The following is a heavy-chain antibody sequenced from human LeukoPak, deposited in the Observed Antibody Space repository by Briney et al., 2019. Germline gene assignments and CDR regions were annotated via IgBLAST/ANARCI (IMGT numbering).Heavy chain of an antibody. CDR3: AREMYNWNYGDY. CDR2: IYSGGST. CDR1: GYIVSGKY. D-gene: IGHD1-20*01. V-gene: IGHV3-66*01. J-gene: IGHJ4*02. Sequence: QTGGSLRLSCAVSGYIVSGKYMGWVRQAPGKGLEWVSVIYSGGSTYYTDSVKGRFTISRDNSKNTLYLQMNSLRAEDTAVYYCAREMYNWNYGDYWGQGTLVTVSS.